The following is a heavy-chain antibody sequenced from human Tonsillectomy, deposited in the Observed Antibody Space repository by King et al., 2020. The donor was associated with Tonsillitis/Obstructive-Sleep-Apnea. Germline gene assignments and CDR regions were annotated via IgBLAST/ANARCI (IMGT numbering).Heavy chain of an antibody. D-gene: IGHD6-13*01. CDR3: ARAGYSSSWSLFDY. Sequence: VQLVESGGGLIQPGGSLRLSCAASGFTVSSNYMSWVRQAPGKGLEWGSVLYSGGITYYADPVKGRFTISRDNSKNTLSLQMNSLRAEDTAVYYCARAGYSSSWSLFDYWGQGTLVTVSS. J-gene: IGHJ4*02. CDR2: LYSGGIT. CDR1: GFTVSSNY. V-gene: IGHV3-53*01.